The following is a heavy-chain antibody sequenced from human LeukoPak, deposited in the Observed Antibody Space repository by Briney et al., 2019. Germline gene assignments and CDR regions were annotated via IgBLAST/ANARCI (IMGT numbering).Heavy chain of an antibody. J-gene: IGHJ5*02. CDR1: GGTFSSYA. V-gene: IGHV1-69*01. CDR3: ARDRGVKDREWFDP. Sequence: SVKVSCKASGGTFSSYAISWVRQAPGQGLEWMGGIIPIFGTANYAQKFQGRVTIAADESTSTAYMELSSLRSEDTAVYYCARDRGVKDREWFDPWGQGTLVTVSS. CDR2: IIPIFGTA. D-gene: IGHD3-10*01.